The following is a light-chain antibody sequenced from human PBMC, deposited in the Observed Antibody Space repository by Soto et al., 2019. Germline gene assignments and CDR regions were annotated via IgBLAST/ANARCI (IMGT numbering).Light chain of an antibody. CDR2: DAS. V-gene: IGKV3-11*01. CDR1: QSVTNY. Sequence: EIFLAQSPDTLSFSPGERATLTCRASQSVTNYIAWYQQRPGQAPRLLIYDASNTATGVPARFSGSRSGTDFTLTISDLEPADFGLYYCQQRLNWPPGFGQGTKVDIK. CDR3: QQRLNWPPG. J-gene: IGKJ1*01.